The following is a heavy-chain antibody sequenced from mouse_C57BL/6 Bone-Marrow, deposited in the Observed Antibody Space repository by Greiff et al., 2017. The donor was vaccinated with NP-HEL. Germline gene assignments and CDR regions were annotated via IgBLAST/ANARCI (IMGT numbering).Heavy chain of an antibody. D-gene: IGHD2-4*01. CDR3: VRKAYHDYDYFDY. V-gene: IGHV2-2*01. Sequence: VQGVESGPGLVQPSQSLSITCTVSGFSLTGYGVHWVRQSPGKGLEWLGVIWSGGSTDYNAAFISRLSISKDNSKSQVFFKMNSLQADDTARYVCVRKAYHDYDYFDYGGQGTTLTGSP. CDR2: IWSGGST. J-gene: IGHJ2*01. CDR1: GFSLTGYG.